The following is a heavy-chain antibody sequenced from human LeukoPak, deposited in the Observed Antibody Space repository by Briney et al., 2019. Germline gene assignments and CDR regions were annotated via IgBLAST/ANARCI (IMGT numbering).Heavy chain of an antibody. CDR1: GFTFSSYW. CDR2: INSDGSST. Sequence: PGGSLRLSCAASGFTFSSYWMHWVRQAPGKGLVWVSRINSDGSSTIYADSVKGRFTISRDNAKNTLYLQMNSLRAEDTAVYYCARVLGSGSPDFDYWGQGTLVTVSS. V-gene: IGHV3-74*01. J-gene: IGHJ4*02. D-gene: IGHD3-10*02. CDR3: ARVLGSGSPDFDY.